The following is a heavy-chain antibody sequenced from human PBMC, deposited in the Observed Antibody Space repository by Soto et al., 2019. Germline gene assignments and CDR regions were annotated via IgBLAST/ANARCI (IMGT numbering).Heavy chain of an antibody. CDR2: ISDSGSST. J-gene: IGHJ4*02. V-gene: IGHV3-23*01. D-gene: IGHD3-22*01. CDR1: GFTFTNYA. CDR3: ARSHLYYDSSGYPDY. Sequence: GGSLRLSCAASGFTFTNYAMSWVRQAPGKGLEWVSGISDSGSSTVYADSVKGRFTISRDNSKDTLYVHMNSLRAEDTAVYYCARSHLYYDSSGYPDYWGQGTLVTVSS.